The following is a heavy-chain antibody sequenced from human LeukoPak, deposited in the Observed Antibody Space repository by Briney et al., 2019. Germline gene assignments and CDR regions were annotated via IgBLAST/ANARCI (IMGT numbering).Heavy chain of an antibody. CDR3: ARTGRDCSGGSCYSSHAFDI. CDR1: GFTFDDYA. D-gene: IGHD2-15*01. V-gene: IGHV3-9*01. CDR2: INWNSIYI. J-gene: IGHJ3*02. Sequence: GGSLRLSCAVSGFTFDDYAMHWVRQAPGKGLEWVSGINWNSIYIGYSDSVKGRFTISRDNAKNSLYLQMNSLRGEDTALYYCARTGRDCSGGSCYSSHAFDIWGQGTMVTVSS.